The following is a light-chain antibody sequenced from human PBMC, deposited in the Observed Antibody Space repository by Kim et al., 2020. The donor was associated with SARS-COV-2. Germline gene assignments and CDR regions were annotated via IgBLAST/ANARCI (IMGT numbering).Light chain of an antibody. J-gene: IGLJ3*02. CDR1: KLGDKY. Sequence: PGQTASITCSGGKLGDKYTCWYQQKPGQSPVLVIYQDNKRPSGIPERFSGSNSGNTATLTISGTQAMDEADYYCQAWDSSTAHWVFGGGTQLTVL. CDR3: QAWDSSTAHWV. V-gene: IGLV3-1*01. CDR2: QDN.